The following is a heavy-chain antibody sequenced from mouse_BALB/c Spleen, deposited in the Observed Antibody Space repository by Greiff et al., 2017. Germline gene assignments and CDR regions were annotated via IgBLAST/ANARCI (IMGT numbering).Heavy chain of an antibody. J-gene: IGHJ2*01. CDR1: GYTFTSYT. CDR3: AREGLGYYFDY. Sequence: QVQLKESGAELARPGASVKMSCKASGYTFTSYTMHWVKQRPGQGLEWIGYINPSSGYTNYNQKFKDKATLTADKSSSTAYMQLSSLTSEDSAVYYCAREGLGYYFDYWGQGTTLTVSS. CDR2: INPSSGYT. D-gene: IGHD3-3*01. V-gene: IGHV1-4*01.